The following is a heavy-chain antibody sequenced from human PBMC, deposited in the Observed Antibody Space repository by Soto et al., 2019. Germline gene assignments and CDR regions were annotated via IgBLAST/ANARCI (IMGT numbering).Heavy chain of an antibody. J-gene: IGHJ6*02. CDR2: IYWDDDK. CDR1: GFSLSTTGVG. V-gene: IGHV2-5*02. CDR3: VQSRCGGDCLQSYSSHSYYGLDV. Sequence: ESGPTLVNPTQTLTLTCTFSGFSLSTTGVGVGWIRQPPGKALEWLALIYWDDDKRYNPSLKSRLTITKDTSKNQVVLTITNMDPVDTATYYCVQSRCGGDCLQSYSSHSYYGLDVWGQGTTVTVSS. D-gene: IGHD2-21*01.